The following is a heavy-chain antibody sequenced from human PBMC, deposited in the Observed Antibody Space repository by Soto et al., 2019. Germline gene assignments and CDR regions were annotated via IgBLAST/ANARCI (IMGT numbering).Heavy chain of an antibody. J-gene: IGHJ3*02. CDR2: ISSSSSYT. D-gene: IGHD6-13*01. Sequence: QVQLVESGGGLVKPGGSLRLSCAASGFTFSDYYMSWIRQAPGKGLEWVSYISSSSSYTNYADSVKDRFTISRDNAKNSLYLQMNSLRAEDTAVYYCASGRGGYSSSLGAFDIWGPGTMVTVSS. CDR3: ASGRGGYSSSLGAFDI. V-gene: IGHV3-11*05. CDR1: GFTFSDYY.